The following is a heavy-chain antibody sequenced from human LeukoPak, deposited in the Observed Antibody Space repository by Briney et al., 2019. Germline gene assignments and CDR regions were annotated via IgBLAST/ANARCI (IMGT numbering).Heavy chain of an antibody. CDR3: VVSPNQDFFDY. J-gene: IGHJ4*02. CDR2: ISGSGRT. Sequence: SETLSLTCTVSGVSINSHYLSWIRQPPGKGPEWIGHISGSGRTNYNPSLKSRVTMSVDTSKRQFSLTLKSLTAADTAVYYCVVSPNQDFFDYWGQGPLVTVS. V-gene: IGHV4-4*09. CDR1: GVSINSHY.